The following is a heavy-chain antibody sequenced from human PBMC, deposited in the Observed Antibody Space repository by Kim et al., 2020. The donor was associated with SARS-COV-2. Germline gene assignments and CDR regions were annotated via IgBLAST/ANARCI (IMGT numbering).Heavy chain of an antibody. J-gene: IGHJ6*02. Sequence: SVKGRFTIARESAKNSLYLQMNSLRAGDTAVYYCARVGAAAAGALGMDGWGQGTTVTVSS. V-gene: IGHV3-13*01. CDR3: ARVGAAAAGALGMDG. D-gene: IGHD6-13*01.